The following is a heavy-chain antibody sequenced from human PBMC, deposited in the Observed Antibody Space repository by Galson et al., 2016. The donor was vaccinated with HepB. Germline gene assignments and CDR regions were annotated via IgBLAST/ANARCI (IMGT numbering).Heavy chain of an antibody. CDR1: GFAFSDYW. CDR2: INNYGMST. D-gene: IGHD3-16*01. CDR3: ARSKIGEWFGL. V-gene: IGHV3-74*01. J-gene: IGHJ5*01. Sequence: SLRLSCAASGFAFSDYWMHWVRQVPGQGPVWVSRINNYGMSTDYADSVKGRFTISRDNAEDSVSLQMRSLRAEDTGMYYCARSKIGEWFGLWGRGTRVTVSS.